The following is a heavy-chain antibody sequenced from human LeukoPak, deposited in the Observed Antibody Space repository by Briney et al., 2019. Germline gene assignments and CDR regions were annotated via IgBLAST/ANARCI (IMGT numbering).Heavy chain of an antibody. D-gene: IGHD3-16*01. Sequence: PSETLSLTCTVSGGSIRSYYWSWIRQSAGKGLEWIGRFYSSVSTNYNPSLKSRVTISVDTSKNQFSLKLSSVTAADTAVYYCARGGWFDPWGQGTLVTVSS. V-gene: IGHV4-4*07. CDR1: GGSIRSYY. CDR3: ARGGWFDP. J-gene: IGHJ5*02. CDR2: FYSSVST.